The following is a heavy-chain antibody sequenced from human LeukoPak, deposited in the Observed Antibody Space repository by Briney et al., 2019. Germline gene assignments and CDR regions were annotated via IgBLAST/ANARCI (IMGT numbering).Heavy chain of an antibody. J-gene: IGHJ4*02. CDR2: INPSGGST. CDR1: GYTFTSYY. CDR3: ARVRYDFWSGDY. V-gene: IGHV1-46*01. D-gene: IGHD3-3*01. Sequence: ASVKVSCKASGYTFTSYYMHWVRRAPGQGLEWMGIINPSGGSTSYAQKFQGRVTMTRDTSTSTVYMELSSLRSEDTAVYYCARVRYDFWSGDYWGQGTLVTVSS.